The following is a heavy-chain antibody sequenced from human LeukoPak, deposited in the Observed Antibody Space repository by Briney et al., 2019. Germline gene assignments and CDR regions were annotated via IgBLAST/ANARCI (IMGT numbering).Heavy chain of an antibody. D-gene: IGHD3-10*01. V-gene: IGHV3-23*03. CDR1: GFTFSSYA. J-gene: IGHJ4*02. Sequence: SGGSLRLSCAASGFTFSSYAMSWVRQAPGKGLEWVSVLYAGGESYYADSVLGRFTISRDNSNNTVFLEMNSLTADDTAVYFCARDSAGNQYSSGNFDLWGQGTLVTVSS. CDR2: LYAGGES. CDR3: ARDSAGNQYSSGNFDL.